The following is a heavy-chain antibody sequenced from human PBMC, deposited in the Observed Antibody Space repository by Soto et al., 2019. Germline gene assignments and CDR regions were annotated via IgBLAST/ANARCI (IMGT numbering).Heavy chain of an antibody. V-gene: IGHV1-8*01. D-gene: IGHD6-19*01. CDR1: GYTFTSYD. Sequence: ASVKVSCKASGYTFTSYDINWVRQATGQGLEWMGWMNPNSGNTGYAQKFQGRVTMTRNTSISTAYMELSSLRSEDTAVYYCARDRGVAPPVAGNTHYYYYMDVWGKGTTVTVSS. CDR2: MNPNSGNT. J-gene: IGHJ6*03. CDR3: ARDRGVAPPVAGNTHYYYYMDV.